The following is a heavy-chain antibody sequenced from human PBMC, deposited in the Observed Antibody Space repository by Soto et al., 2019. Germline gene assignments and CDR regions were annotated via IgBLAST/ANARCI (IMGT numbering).Heavy chain of an antibody. CDR2: IFPGDSDT. D-gene: IGHD3-22*01. V-gene: IGHV5-51*01. Sequence: GESLKISCQGSGYSFTSNWIGWVRQMPGKGLEWMGIIFPGDSDTKYSPSFQGQVTIAVDKSINTAYLQWSSLKASDTAMYYCARHLYESSGYRYFDLWGQGTLVTVSS. CDR3: ARHLYESSGYRYFDL. CDR1: GYSFTSNW. J-gene: IGHJ4*02.